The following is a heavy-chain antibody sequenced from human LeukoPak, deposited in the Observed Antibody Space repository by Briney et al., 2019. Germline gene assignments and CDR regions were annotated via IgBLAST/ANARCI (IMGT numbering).Heavy chain of an antibody. D-gene: IGHD3-3*01. V-gene: IGHV4-38-2*01. CDR3: ARVDGGWFDP. CDR2: FFHSGKT. Sequence: LETLSLTCAVSEYAITSGYYWSWIRQPPGKGLEWIGNFFHSGKTYYNSSLKSRITILVDTSANHFSLKLSSVTAADTAVYYCARVDGGWFDPWGQGTLVTVSS. CDR1: EYAITSGYY. J-gene: IGHJ5*02.